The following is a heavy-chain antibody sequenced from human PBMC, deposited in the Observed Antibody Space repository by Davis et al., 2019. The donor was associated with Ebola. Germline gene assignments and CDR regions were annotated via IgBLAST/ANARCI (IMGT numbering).Heavy chain of an antibody. J-gene: IGHJ4*02. CDR3: AKAFDSSGYQGDFDY. CDR1: GFTFSSYS. CDR2: ISGSGGST. D-gene: IGHD3-22*01. V-gene: IGHV3-23*01. Sequence: PGGSLRLSCAASGFTFSSYSMNWVRQAPGKGLEWVSAISGSGGSTYYADSVKGRFTISRDNSKNTLYLQMNSLRAEDTAVYYCAKAFDSSGYQGDFDYWGQGTLVTVSS.